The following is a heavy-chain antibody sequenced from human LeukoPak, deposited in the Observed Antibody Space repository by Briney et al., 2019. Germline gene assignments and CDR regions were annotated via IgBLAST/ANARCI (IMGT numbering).Heavy chain of an antibody. V-gene: IGHV1-2*02. D-gene: IGHD5-12*01. CDR2: INPNSGGT. J-gene: IGHJ3*02. CDR1: GYTFTGYY. CDR3: ARGMQVYSGYVSVEDAFDI. Sequence: LAASVKVSCKASGYTFTGYYLHWVRQAPGQGLEWMGWINPNSGGTNYAQKFQGRVTMTRDTSISTAYMELSRLRSDDTAVYYCARGMQVYSGYVSVEDAFDIWGQGTMVTVSS.